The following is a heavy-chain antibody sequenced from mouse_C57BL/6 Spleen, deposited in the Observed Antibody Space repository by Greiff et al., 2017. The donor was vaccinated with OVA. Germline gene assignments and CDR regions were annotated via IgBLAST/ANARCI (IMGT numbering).Heavy chain of an antibody. Sequence: QVQLQQPGAELVRPGSLVKLSCKASGYTFTSYWMDWVKQRPGQGLEWIGNIYPSDSETHYNQKFKDKATLTVDKSSSTAYMQLSSLTSEDSAVYYCARGGSGAFNYWGQGTTLTVSS. CDR1: GYTFTSYW. V-gene: IGHV1-61*01. CDR3: ARGGSGAFNY. CDR2: IYPSDSET. D-gene: IGHD3-2*02. J-gene: IGHJ2*01.